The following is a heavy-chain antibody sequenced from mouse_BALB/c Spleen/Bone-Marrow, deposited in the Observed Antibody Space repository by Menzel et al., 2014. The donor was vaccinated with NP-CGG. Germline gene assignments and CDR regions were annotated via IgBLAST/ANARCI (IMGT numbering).Heavy chain of an antibody. Sequence: VQLKESGGGLVQPGGSLRLSCTTSGFTFTDYYMSWVRQPPGKALEWLGFIRNKANGYTTEYSASVKGRFTISRDSPQSILYLQMNTLRAEDSATYYCARTTGTPYLDYWGQGTTLTVSS. V-gene: IGHV7-3*02. J-gene: IGHJ2*01. CDR3: ARTTGTPYLDY. D-gene: IGHD4-1*02. CDR1: GFTFTDYY. CDR2: IRNKANGYTT.